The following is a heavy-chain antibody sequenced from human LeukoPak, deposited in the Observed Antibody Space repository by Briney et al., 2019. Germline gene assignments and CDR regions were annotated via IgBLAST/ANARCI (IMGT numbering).Heavy chain of an antibody. J-gene: IGHJ6*02. V-gene: IGHV4-34*01. CDR3: ARGITAYYYYYGMDV. CDR2: INHSGST. Sequence: SETLSLTCTVSGGSISSYYWSWIRQPPGKGLEWIGEINHSGSTNYNPSLKSRVTISVDTSKNQFSLKLSSVTAADTAVYYCARGITAYYYYYGMDVWGQGTTVTVSS. CDR1: GGSISSYY.